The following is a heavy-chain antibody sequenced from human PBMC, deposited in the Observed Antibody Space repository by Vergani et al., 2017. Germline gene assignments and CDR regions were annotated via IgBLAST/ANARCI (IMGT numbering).Heavy chain of an antibody. V-gene: IGHV4-4*07. CDR2: IYTSGST. CDR1: GGSISSYY. CDR3: ARDGGSGWYGDAFDI. J-gene: IGHJ3*02. D-gene: IGHD6-19*01. Sequence: QVQLQESGPGLVKTSETLSLTCTVSGGSISSYYWSWIRQPAGKGLEWIGRIYTSGSTNYNPSLKSRVTMSVDTSKNQFSLKLSSVTAADTAVYYCARDGGSGWYGDAFDIWGQGTMVTVSS.